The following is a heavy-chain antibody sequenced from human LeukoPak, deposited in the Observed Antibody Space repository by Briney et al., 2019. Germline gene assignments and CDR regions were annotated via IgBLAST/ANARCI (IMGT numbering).Heavy chain of an antibody. CDR2: MYYSGST. J-gene: IGHJ4*02. Sequence: SETLSLTCTVSGGSISSSSYYWGWIRQPPGTGLECIGSMYYSGSTYYNPSLKSRVTISVDTSKNQFSLKLSSVTAADTAVYYCARHPLVTGDLWYFDYWGQGTLVTVSS. D-gene: IGHD7-27*01. CDR3: ARHPLVTGDLWYFDY. V-gene: IGHV4-39*01. CDR1: GGSISSSSYY.